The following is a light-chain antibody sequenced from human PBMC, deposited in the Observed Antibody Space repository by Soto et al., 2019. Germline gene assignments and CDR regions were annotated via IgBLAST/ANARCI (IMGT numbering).Light chain of an antibody. J-gene: IGKJ1*01. Sequence: EIVLTQSPGTLSLSPGERATLSCRASQSVSSSYLAWYQQNPGQAPRLLIYGASSRATGIPDRFSGSRSGTDFTLTISRLEPDDFAVYYCQQYGSSPRTFGQGTKVEIK. V-gene: IGKV3-20*01. CDR1: QSVSSSY. CDR2: GAS. CDR3: QQYGSSPRT.